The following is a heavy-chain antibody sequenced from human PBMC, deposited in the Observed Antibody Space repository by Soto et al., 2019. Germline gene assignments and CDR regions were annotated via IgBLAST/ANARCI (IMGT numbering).Heavy chain of an antibody. CDR2: IKQGGTEK. CDR3: ARDRWYYGSGSYYYYGLDV. Sequence: EVQLVESGGGLVQPGGSLRLSCAASGFTFSNYWMNWVRQAPGKGPEWVANIKQGGTEKNYVDSVKGRFTISRDNAKNSLYLQMSSLRVEDTAVYYCARDRWYYGSGSYYYYGLDVW. V-gene: IGHV3-7*05. J-gene: IGHJ6*01. D-gene: IGHD3-10*01. CDR1: GFTFSNYW.